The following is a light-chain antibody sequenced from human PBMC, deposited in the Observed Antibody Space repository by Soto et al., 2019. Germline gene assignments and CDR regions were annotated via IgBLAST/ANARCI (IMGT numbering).Light chain of an antibody. CDR1: QTINNW. J-gene: IGKJ1*01. CDR3: QQYAYYPWT. V-gene: IGKV1-5*01. CDR2: TVS. Sequence: EIHMTQSPSTLTASAGDRVTITCRTSQTINNWLAWSQQKPGKAPKLLINTVSSLETGVPSRFSGSGSGTEFTLTISSLQPDDFATYYCQQYAYYPWTFGQGTKVEMK.